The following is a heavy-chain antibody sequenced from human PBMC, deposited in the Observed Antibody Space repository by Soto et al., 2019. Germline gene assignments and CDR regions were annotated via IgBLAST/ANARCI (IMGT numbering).Heavy chain of an antibody. J-gene: IGHJ4*02. Sequence: QVQLQESGPGLVKPSETLSLTCTVSGGSISSYYWSWIRQPPGKGLEWIGYIYYSGSTNYNPSLKSRVTISVDTSKNQFSLKLSSVTAADTAVYYCATVPGYWGQGTLVTVFS. CDR1: GGSISSYY. CDR2: IYYSGST. V-gene: IGHV4-59*01. CDR3: ATVPGY.